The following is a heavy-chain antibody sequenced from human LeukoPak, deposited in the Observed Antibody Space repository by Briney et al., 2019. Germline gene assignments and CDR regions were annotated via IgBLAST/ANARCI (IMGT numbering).Heavy chain of an antibody. CDR2: IAGSGGFT. Sequence: PGGSLRLSCVVSGFDFGGRGMSWVRQAPGKGLEWVASIAGSGGFTYYADSVKGRFTISKDNSKNPIFLQATNLRAGDTALYFCAKPLYPDEGRYYSGSYYFDYWGQGTLITVSS. CDR1: GFDFGGRG. V-gene: IGHV3-23*01. J-gene: IGHJ4*02. D-gene: IGHD3-10*01. CDR3: AKPLYPDEGRYYSGSYYFDY.